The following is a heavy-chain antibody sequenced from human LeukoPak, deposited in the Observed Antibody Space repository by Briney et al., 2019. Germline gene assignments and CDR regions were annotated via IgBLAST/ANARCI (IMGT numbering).Heavy chain of an antibody. V-gene: IGHV2-5*02. D-gene: IGHD3-16*01. CDR3: AHRTGGKNNFDY. CDR2: IYWDDDK. CDR1: GFSLSTNKVA. Sequence: SGPTLEKPTQTLTLNCTFSGFSLSTNKVAVGWIRQPPGKALEWLAIIYWDDDKRYSPFLKSRLTITKDTSRNQVVLTMTNMDPMDTATYYCAHRTGGKNNFDYWGQGTLVTVSS. J-gene: IGHJ4*02.